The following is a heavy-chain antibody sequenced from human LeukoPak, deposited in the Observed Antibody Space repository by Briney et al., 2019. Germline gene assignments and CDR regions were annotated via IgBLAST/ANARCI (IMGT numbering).Heavy chain of an antibody. D-gene: IGHD2-2*01. CDR2: ISSNGGST. J-gene: IGHJ2*01. CDR3: ARGSSSWYWYFDV. CDR1: RFTFSNYA. V-gene: IGHV3-64*01. Sequence: GGSLRLSCAASRFTFSNYAMHWVRQAPGKGLEYVSGISSNGGSTYYANSVKGRFTISRDNSKNTLNLQTGSLRVEDMAVYYCARGSSSWYWYFDVWGRGTVVTVSS.